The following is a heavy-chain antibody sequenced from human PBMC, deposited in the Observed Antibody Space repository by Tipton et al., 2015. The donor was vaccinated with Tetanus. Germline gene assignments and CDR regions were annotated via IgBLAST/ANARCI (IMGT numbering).Heavy chain of an antibody. CDR3: AAGRSGSGSYYYYYYYGMDV. D-gene: IGHD3-10*01. CDR1: GFTFTSSA. V-gene: IGHV1-58*01. J-gene: IGHJ6*02. CDR2: IVVGSGNT. Sequence: QSEAEVKKPGTSVKVSCKASGFTFTSSAVQWVRQARGQRLEWIGWIVVGSGNTNYAQKFQERVTITRGMSTSTAYMELSSLRSEDTAVYYCAAGRSGSGSYYYYYYYGMDVWGQGTAVTVSS.